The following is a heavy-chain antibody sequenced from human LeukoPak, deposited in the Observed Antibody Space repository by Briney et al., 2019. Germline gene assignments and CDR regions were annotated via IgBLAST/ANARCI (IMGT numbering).Heavy chain of an antibody. V-gene: IGHV3-30*18. J-gene: IGHJ4*02. CDR3: AKDRSSTWSFDY. CDR2: ISYDGSNK. D-gene: IGHD6-13*01. CDR1: GFTFSSYG. Sequence: PGGSLRLSCAASGFTFSSYGIHWVRQAPGKGLEWVVVISYDGSNKYYVDSVKGRFTISRDNSKNTLYLQMNSLRAEDTAVYYCAKDRSSTWSFDYWGQGTLVTVSS.